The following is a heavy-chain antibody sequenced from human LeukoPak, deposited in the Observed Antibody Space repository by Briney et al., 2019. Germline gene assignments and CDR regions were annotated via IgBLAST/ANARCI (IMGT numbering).Heavy chain of an antibody. Sequence: PSETLSLTCAVYGGSFSGYYWSWIRQPPGKGLEWIGEINHSGSTNYNPSLKSRVTISVDTSKNQFSLKLNSVTATDTAVYYCAREWELADYWGQGTLVTVSS. V-gene: IGHV4-34*01. CDR3: AREWELADY. D-gene: IGHD1-26*01. CDR2: INHSGST. CDR1: GGSFSGYY. J-gene: IGHJ4*02.